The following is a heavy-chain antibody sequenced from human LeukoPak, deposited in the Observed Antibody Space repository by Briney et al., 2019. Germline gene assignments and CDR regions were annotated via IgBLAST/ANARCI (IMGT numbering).Heavy chain of an antibody. CDR2: ISNDGSNK. CDR3: ARHVSSSGWYFNWFDP. Sequence: SLRLSCAGSGFTFSNYAMHWVRQAPGKGLEWVAVISNDGSNKYYADSVKGRFTISRDNSKNTLYLQMNSLRVEDTAVYYCARHVSSSGWYFNWFDPWGQGTLVTVSS. J-gene: IGHJ5*02. D-gene: IGHD6-19*01. CDR1: GFTFSNYA. V-gene: IGHV3-30*04.